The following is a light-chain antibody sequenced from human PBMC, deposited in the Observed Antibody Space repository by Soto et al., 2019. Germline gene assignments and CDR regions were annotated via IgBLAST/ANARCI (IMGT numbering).Light chain of an antibody. CDR1: SSNIGAGSD. CDR3: QSYDNSLSGSV. CDR2: GNN. J-gene: IGLJ2*01. Sequence: QSVLTQPPSVSGAPGQSVTISCTGSSSNIGAGSDVHWYQHLPGSPPKVLIYGNNNRPAGVPDRFSGSKSGTSASLSITGLQAEDEADYYFQSYDNSLSGSVFGGGTKLTVL. V-gene: IGLV1-40*01.